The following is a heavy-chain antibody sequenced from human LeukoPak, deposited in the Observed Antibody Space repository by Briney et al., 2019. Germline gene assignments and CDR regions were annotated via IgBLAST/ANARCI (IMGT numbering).Heavy chain of an antibody. CDR2: ISSSSSYI. D-gene: IGHD6-13*01. V-gene: IGHV3-21*01. J-gene: IGHJ4*02. CDR3: ARAGSSSYYRY. Sequence: GGSLRLSCAASGFTFSSYSMNWVRQAPGKGLGWVSSISSSSSYIYYADSVKGRFTISRDNAKNSLYLQMNSLRAEDTAVYYCARAGSSSYYRYWGQGTLVTVSS. CDR1: GFTFSSYS.